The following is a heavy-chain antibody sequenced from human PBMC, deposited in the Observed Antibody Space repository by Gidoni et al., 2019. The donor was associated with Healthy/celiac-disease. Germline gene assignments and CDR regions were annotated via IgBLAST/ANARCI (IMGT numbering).Heavy chain of an antibody. J-gene: IGHJ2*01. V-gene: IGHV4-59*01. CDR3: ARVYPQYYDISNWYFDL. Sequence: QVQLQESGPGLVKPSETRSLTGTVAGGSISSYYWSWIRPPPGTGLEWIGYISYSGSTNYPPSLTSRVTISVDTSKNQFSLKLSSVPAADTAVYYCARVYPQYYDISNWYFDLWGRGTLVTVSS. D-gene: IGHD3-9*01. CDR2: ISYSGST. CDR1: GGSISSYY.